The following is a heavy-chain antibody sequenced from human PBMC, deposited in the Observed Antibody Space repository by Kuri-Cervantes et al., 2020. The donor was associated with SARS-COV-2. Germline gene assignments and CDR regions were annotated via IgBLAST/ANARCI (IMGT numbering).Heavy chain of an antibody. J-gene: IGHJ4*02. V-gene: IGHV3-23*01. CDR1: GFTFSSYA. CDR3: ATDSGDYVLVY. D-gene: IGHD4-17*01. Sequence: GESLKISCAASGFTFSSYAMSWVRQAPGKGLEWVSAISGSGVSTYYADSVKGRFTTSRDNSKNTLYLQMNSLRAEDTAIYYCATDSGDYVLVYWGQGTLVTVSS. CDR2: ISGSGVST.